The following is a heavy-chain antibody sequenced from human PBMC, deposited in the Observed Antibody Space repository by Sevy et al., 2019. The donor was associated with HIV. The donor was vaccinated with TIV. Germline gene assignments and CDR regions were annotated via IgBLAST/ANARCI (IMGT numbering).Heavy chain of an antibody. CDR3: VRGPNCGVGGCQQISPYCLDV. CDR1: GFAFSDHY. J-gene: IGHJ6*03. V-gene: IGHV3-72*01. D-gene: IGHD2-21*01. CDR2: IRNRPNRYTT. Sequence: GGSLRLSCAASGFAFSDHYVDWVRQAPGKGLEWVGRIRNRPNRYTTEYAASVEGRFTISRDDSGHSLYLQMNSLKTEDSAVYYCVRGPNCGVGGCQQISPYCLDVWGKGATVTVSS.